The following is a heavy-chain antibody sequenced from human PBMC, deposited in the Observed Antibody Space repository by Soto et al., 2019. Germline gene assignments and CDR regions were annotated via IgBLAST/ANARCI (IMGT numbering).Heavy chain of an antibody. Sequence: QLQLQESGPGLVKPSETLSLTCTVSGGSISSSSYYWGWIRQPPGKGLEWIGSIYYSGSTYYNPSLKSRVTISVDTSKNQFSLKLSSVTAADTAVYYCARHPASDFWSGYAHYGMDVWGQGTTVTVSS. CDR3: ARHPASDFWSGYAHYGMDV. CDR1: GGSISSSSYY. D-gene: IGHD3-3*01. V-gene: IGHV4-39*01. J-gene: IGHJ6*02. CDR2: IYYSGST.